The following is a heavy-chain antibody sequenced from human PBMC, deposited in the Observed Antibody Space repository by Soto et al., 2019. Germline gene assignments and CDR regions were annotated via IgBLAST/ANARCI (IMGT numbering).Heavy chain of an antibody. CDR1: GFTFSSYG. V-gene: IGHV3-33*01. CDR2: IWYDGSNK. D-gene: IGHD3-10*01. Sequence: GGSLRLSCAASGFTFSSYGMHWVRQAPGKGLEWVAVIWYDGSNKYYADSVKGRFTISRDNSKNTLYLQMNSLRAEDTAVYYCARDRKVRGSFEYWGQGTLVTVSS. J-gene: IGHJ4*02. CDR3: ARDRKVRGSFEY.